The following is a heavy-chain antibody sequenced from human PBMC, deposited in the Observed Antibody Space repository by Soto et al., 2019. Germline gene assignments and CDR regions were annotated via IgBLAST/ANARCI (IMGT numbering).Heavy chain of an antibody. Sequence: GGSLRLSCAASGFTFSSYAMSWVCQAPGKGLEWVSAISGSGGSTYYADSVKGRFTISRDNSKNTLYLQMNSLRAEDTAVYYCAKELVYYDSTTTVRWGQGTTVTVSS. J-gene: IGHJ6*02. D-gene: IGHD3-22*01. CDR2: ISGSGGST. CDR1: GFTFSSYA. CDR3: AKELVYYDSTTTVR. V-gene: IGHV3-23*01.